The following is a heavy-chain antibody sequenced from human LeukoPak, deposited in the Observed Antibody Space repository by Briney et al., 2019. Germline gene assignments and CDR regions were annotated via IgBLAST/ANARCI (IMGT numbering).Heavy chain of an antibody. CDR3: AKESATSRDFDY. CDR2: ISSSSSYI. J-gene: IGHJ4*02. CDR1: GFTFSSYS. D-gene: IGHD5-12*01. Sequence: GGSLRLSCAASGFTFSSYSMNWVRQAPGKGLEWVSSISSSSSYIYYADSVKGRFTISRDNAKNTLYLQMNSLRAEDTAVYYCAKESATSRDFDYWGQGTLVTVSS. V-gene: IGHV3-21*04.